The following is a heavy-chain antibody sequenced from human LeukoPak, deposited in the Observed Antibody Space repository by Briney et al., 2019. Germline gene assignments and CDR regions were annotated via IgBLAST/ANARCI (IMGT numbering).Heavy chain of an antibody. CDR2: ISGSGGST. J-gene: IGHJ4*02. D-gene: IGHD3-22*01. V-gene: IGHV3-23*01. CDR3: AKRAVVIRVILVGFHKEAYYFDS. Sequence: GSLRLSCAVSGITLSNYGMSWVRQAPGKGLEWVAGISGSGGSTNFADSVRGRFTISRDNPRNTLYLQMNSLRAEDTAVYFCAKRAVVIRVILVGFHKEAYYFDSWGQGALVTVSS. CDR1: GITLSNYG.